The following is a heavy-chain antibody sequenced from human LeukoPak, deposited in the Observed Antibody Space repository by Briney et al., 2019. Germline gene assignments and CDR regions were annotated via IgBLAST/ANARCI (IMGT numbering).Heavy chain of an antibody. D-gene: IGHD3-3*01. J-gene: IGHJ4*02. CDR2: IYHSGST. Sequence: SQTLSLTCTVSGGSISSGGYYWSWIRQPPGEGLEWIGYIYHSGSTYYNPSLKSRVTISVDRSKNQFSLKLSSVTAADTAVYYCARVSDYDFWSGYYGHFDYWGQGTLVTVSS. V-gene: IGHV4-30-2*01. CDR3: ARVSDYDFWSGYYGHFDY. CDR1: GGSISSGGYY.